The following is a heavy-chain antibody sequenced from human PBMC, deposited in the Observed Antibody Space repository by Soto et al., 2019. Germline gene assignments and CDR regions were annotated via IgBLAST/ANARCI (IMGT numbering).Heavy chain of an antibody. CDR2: LDYSGNT. CDR3: WRVGGVAARTFDY. V-gene: IGHV4-59*01. CDR1: GGSISPFY. J-gene: IGHJ4*02. D-gene: IGHD2-15*01. Sequence: PSETLSLTCTVSGGSISPFYWSWVRQPPGKGLEWVGYLDYSGNTNYNPSLKSRVTITADAAKNQVSLLLTSVTAADTAATYCWRVGGVAARTFDYWGQGTVVTVSS.